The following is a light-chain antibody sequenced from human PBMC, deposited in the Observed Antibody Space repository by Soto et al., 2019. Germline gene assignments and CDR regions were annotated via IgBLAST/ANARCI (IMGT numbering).Light chain of an antibody. CDR3: NSFITSSLGL. CDR1: SSDVGGYPY. Sequence: QSVLTQPASVSGSPGQSITISCTGTSSDVGGYPYVSWYQQHPGKAPKLMIFEVSNRPSGVSPRFSGSKSGNTASLTISGLQAEDEADYYCNSFITSSLGLFGSGTKLTVL. J-gene: IGLJ1*01. CDR2: EVS. V-gene: IGLV2-14*01.